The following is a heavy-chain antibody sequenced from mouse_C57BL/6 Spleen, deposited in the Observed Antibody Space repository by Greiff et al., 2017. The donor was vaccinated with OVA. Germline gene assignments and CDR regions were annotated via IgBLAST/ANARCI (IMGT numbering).Heavy chain of an antibody. CDR2: IYPGSGNT. V-gene: IGHV1-66*01. CDR1: GYSFTSYY. J-gene: IGHJ3*01. CDR3: ARGDYDEPGFAY. Sequence: VQRVESGPELVKPGASVKISCKASGYSFTSYYIHWVKQRPGQGLEWIGWIYPGSGNTKYNEKFKGKATLTADTSSSTAYMQLSSLTSEDSAVYYCARGDYDEPGFAYWGQGTLVTVSA. D-gene: IGHD2-4*01.